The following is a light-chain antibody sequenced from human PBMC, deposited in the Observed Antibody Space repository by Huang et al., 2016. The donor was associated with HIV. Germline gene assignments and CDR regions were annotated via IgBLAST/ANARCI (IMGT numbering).Light chain of an antibody. J-gene: IGKJ3*01. CDR3: QQYDVFPLT. CDR2: DAS. CDR1: RDISHY. Sequence: DVQMTQSPSSLSASVGDRVTITCQASRDISHYLNWFQQKPGEVPNLLIFDASRLAIGVPRIFIGSGSGTDFTLTISSLQPEDFAMYFCQQYDVFPLTFGPGTKVDIK. V-gene: IGKV1-33*01.